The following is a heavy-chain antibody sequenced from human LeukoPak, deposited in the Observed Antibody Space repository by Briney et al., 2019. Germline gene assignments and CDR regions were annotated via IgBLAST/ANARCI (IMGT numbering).Heavy chain of an antibody. J-gene: IGHJ4*02. CDR1: GYTFTGYY. CDR2: INPNSDGT. Sequence: GASVKVSCKASGYTFTGYYMHWVRQAPGQGLEWMGWINPNSDGTNYAQKFQGRVTMTRDTSISTAYMELSRLRSDDTAVYYCATVHRSSGYYIWDYWGQGTLVTVSS. CDR3: ATVHRSSGYYIWDY. V-gene: IGHV1-2*02. D-gene: IGHD3-22*01.